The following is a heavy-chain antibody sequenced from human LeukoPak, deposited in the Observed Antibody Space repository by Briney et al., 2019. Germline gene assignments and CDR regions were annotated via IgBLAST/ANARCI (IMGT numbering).Heavy chain of an antibody. CDR2: ISASGGNT. J-gene: IGHJ4*02. CDR1: GFTFSSYA. Sequence: GGSLRLSCAASGFTFSSYAMSWVRQAPGKGLEWVSVISASGGNTYYADSVKGRFTISRDDSKNTLYLQMNSLRAEDTAVYYCAKGGKWDVTPFDYWGQGTLVTVSS. CDR3: AKGGKWDVTPFDY. D-gene: IGHD1-26*01. V-gene: IGHV3-23*01.